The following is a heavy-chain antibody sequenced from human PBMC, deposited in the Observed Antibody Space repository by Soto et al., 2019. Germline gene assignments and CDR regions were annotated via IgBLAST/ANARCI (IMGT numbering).Heavy chain of an antibody. CDR2: IIPIFGTA. V-gene: IGHV1-69*12. Sequence: QVQLVQSGAEVKKPGSSVNVSCKASGGTFSSYAISWVRQAPGHGLEWMGGIIPIFGTANYAQKFQGRVTITAVESTSTASMEVCSLISDDTAVYYCARDTTDYYSDSGGTRSGYFQHCGQGTLVAVSS. CDR1: GGTFSSYA. J-gene: IGHJ1*01. CDR3: ARDTTDYYSDSGGTRSGYFQH. D-gene: IGHD3-22*01.